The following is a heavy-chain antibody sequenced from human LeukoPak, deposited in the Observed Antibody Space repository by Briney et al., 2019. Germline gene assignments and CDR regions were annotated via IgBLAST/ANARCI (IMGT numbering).Heavy chain of an antibody. V-gene: IGHV3-11*01. J-gene: IGHJ4*02. CDR3: ARSPFDYYDSSGYSDFDY. D-gene: IGHD3-22*01. CDR2: IRSSGSTI. CDR1: GFTFSDYY. Sequence: GGSLRLSCAASGFTFSDYYMSWIRQAPGKGLEWVSYIRSSGSTIYYADSVKGRFTISRDNAKNSLYLQMNSLRAEDTAVYYCARSPFDYYDSSGYSDFDYWGQGTLVTVSS.